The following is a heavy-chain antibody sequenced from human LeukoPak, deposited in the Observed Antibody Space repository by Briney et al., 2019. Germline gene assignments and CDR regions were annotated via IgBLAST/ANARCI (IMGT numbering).Heavy chain of an antibody. CDR1: GYSISSGYC. D-gene: IGHD6-13*01. Sequence: PSETLSLTCTVSGYSISSGYCWGWIRQPPGKGLEWIGSIYHSGSTYYNPSLKSRVTISVDTSKNQFSLKLSSVTAADTAVYYCARGGGIAAAESYYFDYWGQGTLVTVSS. CDR2: IYHSGST. CDR3: ARGGGIAAAESYYFDY. J-gene: IGHJ4*02. V-gene: IGHV4-38-2*02.